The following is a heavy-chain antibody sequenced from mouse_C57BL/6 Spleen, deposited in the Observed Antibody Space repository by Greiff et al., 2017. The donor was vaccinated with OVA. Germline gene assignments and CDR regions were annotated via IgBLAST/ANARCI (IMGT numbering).Heavy chain of an antibody. V-gene: IGHV1-69*01. J-gene: IGHJ2*01. Sequence: QVQLQQSGAELVMPGASVKLSCKASGYTFTSYWMHWVKQRPGQGLEWIGEIDPSDSYTNYNQKFQGKSTLTVDKSSSTAYMQLSSLTSEDSAVYYSARERNSDFDYWGQGTTLTVSS. CDR1: GYTFTSYW. CDR3: ARERNSDFDY. CDR2: IDPSDSYT.